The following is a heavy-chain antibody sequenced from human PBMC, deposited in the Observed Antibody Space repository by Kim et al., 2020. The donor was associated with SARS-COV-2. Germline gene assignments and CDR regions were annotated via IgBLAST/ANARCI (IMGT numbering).Heavy chain of an antibody. D-gene: IGHD6-6*01. CDR3: AKSLYSSSINDY. J-gene: IGHJ4*02. Sequence: TSYAGSAKGRFTISRENSRNTAYLQMNSLKIEDTAVYYCAKSLYSSSINDYWGQGTLVTVSS. V-gene: IGHV3-73*01. CDR2: T.